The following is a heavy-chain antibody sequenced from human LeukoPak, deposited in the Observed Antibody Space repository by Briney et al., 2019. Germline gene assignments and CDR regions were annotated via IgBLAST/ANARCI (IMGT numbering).Heavy chain of an antibody. V-gene: IGHV1-24*01. CDR1: GNTLTELS. CDR2: FDPEDGET. D-gene: IGHD1-1*01. J-gene: IGHJ4*02. CDR3: ATEYKGYFDY. Sequence: GASVKVSCKVSGNTLTELSMHWVRQAPGKGLEWMGRFDPEDGETIYAQKFQGRVAMTEDTSTDTAYMELSSLRSEDTAVYYCATEYKGYFDYWGQGTLVTVSS.